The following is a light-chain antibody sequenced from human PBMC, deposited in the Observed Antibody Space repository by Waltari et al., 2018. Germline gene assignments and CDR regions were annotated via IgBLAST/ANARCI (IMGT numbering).Light chain of an antibody. Sequence: QPALTQSRSVSGSPGWPVAISCPGTSSDVGGFNYVSWYQQQPGKAPKLMISDVSKRPPGVPDRCTGPNSGNTTALTISWLQAEDEADYHRCSDAGSYTLVFGGGTQLAVL. J-gene: IGLJ2*01. CDR2: DVS. CDR1: SSDVGGFNY. CDR3: CSDAGSYTLV. V-gene: IGLV2-11*01.